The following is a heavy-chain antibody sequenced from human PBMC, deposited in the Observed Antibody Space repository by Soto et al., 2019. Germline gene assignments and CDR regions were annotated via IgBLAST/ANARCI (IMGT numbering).Heavy chain of an antibody. V-gene: IGHV4-34*01. CDR3: ARAVDGTGGYYFDY. J-gene: IGHJ4*02. Sequence: PSETLSLTCAVYGGSFSGYYWSWIRQPPGKELEWIREINHSGSTNYNPSLKSRVTISVDTSKNQFSLKLSSVTAADTAVYYCARAVDGTGGYYFDYSGQGTLATVS. CDR1: GGSFSGYY. D-gene: IGHD6-19*01. CDR2: INHSGST.